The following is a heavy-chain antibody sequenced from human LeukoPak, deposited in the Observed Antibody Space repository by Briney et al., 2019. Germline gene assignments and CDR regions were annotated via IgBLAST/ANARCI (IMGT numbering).Heavy chain of an antibody. D-gene: IGHD6-13*01. V-gene: IGHV1-2*02. Sequence: ASVRVSCKASGYSFTGYYMHWVRQAPGQGLEWMGWINPNSGGTNYAQKFQGRVTMTRDTSIRTVYMELSRLRSDDTAVYHCARGKEQQLWYYWGQGALVTVSS. CDR1: GYSFTGYY. J-gene: IGHJ4*02. CDR2: INPNSGGT. CDR3: ARGKEQQLWYY.